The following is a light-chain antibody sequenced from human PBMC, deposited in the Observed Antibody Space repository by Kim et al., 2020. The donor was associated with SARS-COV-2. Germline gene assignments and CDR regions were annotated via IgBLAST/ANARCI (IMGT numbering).Light chain of an antibody. Sequence: DIQMAQSALTLSASVVDRVDITCRASQSISRWLVWYQQRPGKAPKLLIYRTSSTESGVPSRFSGSGSGTEFTLTISNLQPDDFATYCCQQGNSYQTFGQGTKVDIK. J-gene: IGKJ1*01. CDR2: RTS. CDR1: QSISRW. CDR3: QQGNSYQT. V-gene: IGKV1-5*03.